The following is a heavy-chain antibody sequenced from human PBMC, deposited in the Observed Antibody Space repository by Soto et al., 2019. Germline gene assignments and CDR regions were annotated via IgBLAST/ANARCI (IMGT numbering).Heavy chain of an antibody. CDR1: GGTFSSYA. CDR3: ASRLDYYGESGYFDY. D-gene: IGHD3-10*01. CDR2: IIPIFGTA. Sequence: QVRLVQSGAEVKKPGSSVKVSCKASGGTFSSYAISWVRQAPGQGLEWMGGIIPIFGTANYAQKFQGRVTITADESTSTAYMELSSLRSEDTAVYYCASRLDYYGESGYFDYWGQGTLVTVSS. J-gene: IGHJ4*02. V-gene: IGHV1-69*01.